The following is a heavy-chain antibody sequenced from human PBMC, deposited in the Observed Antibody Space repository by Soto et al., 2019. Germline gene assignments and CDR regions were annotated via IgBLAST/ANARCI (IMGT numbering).Heavy chain of an antibody. D-gene: IGHD6-19*01. CDR3: ARDGTPSGGYDY. CDR1: GFTFNIHA. J-gene: IGHJ4*02. CDR2: ISDSDDDK. Sequence: GGSLRLSCAASGFTFNIHAMSWVRQAPGKGLEWVSAISDSDDDKHCADSVKGRFTISGDNSKNTLYLQMNSLRTEDTAVYYCARDGTPSGGYDYWGQGTLVTVSS. V-gene: IGHV3-23*01.